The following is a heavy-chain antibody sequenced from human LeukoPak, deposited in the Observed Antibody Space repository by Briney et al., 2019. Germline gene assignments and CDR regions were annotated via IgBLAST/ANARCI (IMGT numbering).Heavy chain of an antibody. CDR2: IKQDGSEK. J-gene: IGHJ4*02. CDR1: GFTLSSYW. V-gene: IGHV3-7*01. D-gene: IGHD3-10*01. Sequence: PGGSLRLSCAASGFTLSSYWMSWVRQAPGKGLEGVANIKQDGSEKYYVDSVKGRFTISRDNAKNSLYLQMNSLRAEDTAVYHCARVRYYGSGNYVDYFDYWGQGTLVTVSS. CDR3: ARVRYYGSGNYVDYFDY.